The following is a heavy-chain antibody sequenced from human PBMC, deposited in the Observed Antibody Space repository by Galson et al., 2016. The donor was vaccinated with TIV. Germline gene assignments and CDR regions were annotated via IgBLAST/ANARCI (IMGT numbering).Heavy chain of an antibody. Sequence: CAISGDSVSGNTAAWNWVRQSPSIGLEWLGRTYYTSKWNTDYAVSVKGRIIIRPDTSMNQVSLQLSSVIPDDTAVYYCSRGNWNYGMGGAMDVWGRGTTVTVSS. J-gene: IGHJ6*02. CDR2: TYYTSKWNT. V-gene: IGHV6-1*01. CDR3: SRGNWNYGMGGAMDV. D-gene: IGHD1-7*01. CDR1: GDSVSGNTAA.